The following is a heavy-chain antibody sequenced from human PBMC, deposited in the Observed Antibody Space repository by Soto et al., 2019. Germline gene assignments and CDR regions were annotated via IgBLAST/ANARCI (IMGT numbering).Heavy chain of an antibody. CDR2: IYYSGST. Sequence: SETLSLTCTVSGGSISSYYWIWIRQPPGMGLEWIGYIYYSGSTNYNPSLKSRVTISVDTSKNQFSLKLSSVTAADTAVYYCARGAYYDILTGHIFDYWGQGTLVTVSS. V-gene: IGHV4-59*01. D-gene: IGHD3-9*01. CDR3: ARGAYYDILTGHIFDY. CDR1: GGSISSYY. J-gene: IGHJ4*02.